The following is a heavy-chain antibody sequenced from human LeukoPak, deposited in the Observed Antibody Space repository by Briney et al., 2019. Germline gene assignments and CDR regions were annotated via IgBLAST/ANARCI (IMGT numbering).Heavy chain of an antibody. D-gene: IGHD3-10*01. CDR3: ARDSITMVRGVIPLDY. CDR1: GYTFTSYG. CDR2: ISAYNGNT. Sequence: ASVKVSCKASGYTFTSYGISWVRQAPGQGLEWMGWISAYNGNTNYAQKLQGRVTMTTDTSTSTAYMELRSLRSEDTAVYYCARDSITMVRGVIPLDYWGQGTLVTVSS. V-gene: IGHV1-18*01. J-gene: IGHJ4*02.